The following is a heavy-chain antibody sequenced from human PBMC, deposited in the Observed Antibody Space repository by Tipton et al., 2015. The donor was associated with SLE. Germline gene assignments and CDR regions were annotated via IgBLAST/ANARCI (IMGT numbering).Heavy chain of an antibody. CDR1: GGSISSGSYY. CDR2: IYTSGST. D-gene: IGHD3-3*01. J-gene: IGHJ4*02. V-gene: IGHV4-61*02. CDR3: ARPGSPFWSGYPFDY. Sequence: TLSLTCTVSGGSISSGSYYWSWIRQPAGKGLEWIGRIYTSGSTNYNPSLKSRVTISVDTSKNQFSLKLSSVTAADTALYYCARPGSPFWSGYPFDYWGQGTLVTVSS.